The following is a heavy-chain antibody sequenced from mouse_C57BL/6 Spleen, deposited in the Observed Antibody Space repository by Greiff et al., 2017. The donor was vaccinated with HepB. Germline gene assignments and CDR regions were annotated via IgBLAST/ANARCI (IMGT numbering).Heavy chain of an antibody. CDR1: GYSFTDYN. J-gene: IGHJ4*01. D-gene: IGHD1-1*01. Sequence: EVQGVESGPELVKPGASVKISCKASGYSFTDYNMNWVKQSNGKSLEWIGVINPNYGTTSYNQKFKGKATLTVDQSSSTAYMQLNSLTSEDSAVYYCTRYYYGSSYYYAMDYWGQGTSVTVSS. CDR2: INPNYGTT. V-gene: IGHV1-39*01. CDR3: TRYYYGSSYYYAMDY.